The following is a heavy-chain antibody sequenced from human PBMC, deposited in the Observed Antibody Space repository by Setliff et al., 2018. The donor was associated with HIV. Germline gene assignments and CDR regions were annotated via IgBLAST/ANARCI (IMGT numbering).Heavy chain of an antibody. CDR2: VSRDSNNI. J-gene: IGHJ1*01. D-gene: IGHD3-10*01. CDR1: GFTFSTYA. V-gene: IGHV3-48*01. CDR3: ARGWSEGTTVVQVEYFHH. Sequence: RLSCAASGFTFSTYAMNWVRQTSGKGLEWVAYVSRDSNNIYYADSVKGRFTISRDNARNSLYLQMSSLTAEDTAVYYCARGWSEGTTVVQVEYFHHWGQGTLVTVSS.